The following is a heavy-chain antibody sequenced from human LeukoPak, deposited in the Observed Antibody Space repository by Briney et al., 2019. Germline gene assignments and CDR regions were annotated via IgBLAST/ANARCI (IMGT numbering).Heavy chain of an antibody. CDR1: GFTFSSYW. J-gene: IGHJ3*02. CDR3: ANDHHNYYASGPFFPSPFDAFDI. CDR2: VSSEGNT. Sequence: GGSLRLSCAASGFTFSSYWMKWVRQAPGKGLQWVSAVSSEGNTFYADSVKGRFTISRDNSNNTLYLQMNSLRVEDTAVYYCANDHHNYYASGPFFPSPFDAFDIWGHGTLVTVSS. D-gene: IGHD3-22*01. V-gene: IGHV3-23*01.